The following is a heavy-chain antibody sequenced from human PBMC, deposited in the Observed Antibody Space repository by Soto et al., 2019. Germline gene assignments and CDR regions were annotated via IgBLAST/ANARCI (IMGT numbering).Heavy chain of an antibody. CDR1: GRSITRGNYY. Sequence: SETLSLTCTVSGRSITRGNYYWCWIRQPPGKGLEWIGFISYSGTTHYSASLRSRVSISVDTSKNQFSLDLSSVTAADTAVYYCATMGTPVTGLYYFDYWGQGTLVTVS. V-gene: IGHV4-30-4*01. CDR3: ATMGTPVTGLYYFDY. D-gene: IGHD4-17*01. CDR2: ISYSGTT. J-gene: IGHJ4*02.